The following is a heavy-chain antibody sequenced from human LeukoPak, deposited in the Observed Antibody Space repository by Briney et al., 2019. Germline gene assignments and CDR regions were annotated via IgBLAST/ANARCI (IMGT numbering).Heavy chain of an antibody. D-gene: IGHD3-10*01. CDR3: VRGIGNYYDSGASEC. Sequence: PGGSLRLSCAASGITLSGYDMHWVRQSTGKGLEWVSGIGSAGDTYYAGSVKGRFTISREDAKKSLYLQMNSLRAGDTAVYYCVRGIGNYYDSGASECWGQGTRVTVSS. CDR1: GITLSGYD. CDR2: IGSAGDT. V-gene: IGHV3-13*04. J-gene: IGHJ4*02.